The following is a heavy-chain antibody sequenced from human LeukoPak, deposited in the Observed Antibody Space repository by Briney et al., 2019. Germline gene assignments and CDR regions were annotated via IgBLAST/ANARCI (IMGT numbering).Heavy chain of an antibody. Sequence: SQTQSLTCTVSGGSISSGGYYWSWIRQHPGKGLEWIGYIYYSGSTYYNPSLKSRVTISVDTSKNQFSLKLSSVTAADTAVYYCAREGHYDILTGYARAFGIWGQGTMVTVSS. CDR1: GGSISSGGYY. CDR3: AREGHYDILTGYARAFGI. D-gene: IGHD3-9*01. J-gene: IGHJ3*02. CDR2: IYYSGST. V-gene: IGHV4-31*03.